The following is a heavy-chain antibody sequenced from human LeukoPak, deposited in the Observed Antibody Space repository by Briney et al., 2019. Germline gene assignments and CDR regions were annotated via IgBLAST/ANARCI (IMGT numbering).Heavy chain of an antibody. D-gene: IGHD2-15*01. CDR3: ARHQRRCSGGSCYLMVYYFDY. CDR2: IYPGDSDT. Sequence: GESLKISCKGSGYSFTSYWIGWVRQMPGKGLEWMGIIYPGDSDTRYSPSFQGQVTISADKSISTAYLQWSSLKASDTAMYYGARHQRRCSGGSCYLMVYYFDYWGQGTLVTVSS. CDR1: GYSFTSYW. V-gene: IGHV5-51*01. J-gene: IGHJ4*02.